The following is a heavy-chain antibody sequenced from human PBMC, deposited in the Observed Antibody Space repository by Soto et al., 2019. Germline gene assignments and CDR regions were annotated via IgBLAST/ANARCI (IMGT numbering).Heavy chain of an antibody. Sequence: PGGSLRLSCAASGFTFGSYAMSWVRQAPGKGLEWVSAISGSGGSTYYADSVKGRFTISRDNSKNTLYLQMNSLRAEDTAVYYCASSLGYSCSGGCLHYYFDYWGQGTLVTVSS. J-gene: IGHJ4*02. D-gene: IGHD2-15*01. CDR2: ISGSGGST. V-gene: IGHV3-23*01. CDR3: ASSLGYSCSGGCLHYYFDY. CDR1: GFTFGSYA.